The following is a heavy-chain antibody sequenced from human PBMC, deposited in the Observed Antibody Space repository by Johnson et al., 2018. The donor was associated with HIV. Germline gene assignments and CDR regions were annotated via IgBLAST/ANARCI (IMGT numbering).Heavy chain of an antibody. J-gene: IGHJ3*02. Sequence: VQLVESGGGVVQPGRSLRLSCAASGFTFSSYAMHWVRQAPGKGQEWVANIKQEGSEKYYVDSGKGRFTITRDNAKNSLYLQMNSLRPEDTAGYYCARAGGDLLPDAFDIWGQGTMVTVSS. D-gene: IGHD2-21*02. CDR2: IKQEGSEK. CDR1: GFTFSSYA. V-gene: IGHV3-7*01. CDR3: ARAGGDLLPDAFDI.